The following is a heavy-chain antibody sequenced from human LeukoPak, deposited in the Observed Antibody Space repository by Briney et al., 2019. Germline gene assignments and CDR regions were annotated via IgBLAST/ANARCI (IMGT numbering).Heavy chain of an antibody. CDR3: ARDNWNYGSSMDV. CDR2: IYYSGST. Sequence: PSETLSLTCSVSGGSISSYYWSWIRQPPGKGLEWIGYIYYSGSTNYNPSLKSRVTISVDTSKNQFSLKLSSVTAADTAVYYCARDNWNYGSSMDVWGQGTTVTVSS. V-gene: IGHV4-59*01. J-gene: IGHJ6*02. D-gene: IGHD1-7*01. CDR1: GGSISSYY.